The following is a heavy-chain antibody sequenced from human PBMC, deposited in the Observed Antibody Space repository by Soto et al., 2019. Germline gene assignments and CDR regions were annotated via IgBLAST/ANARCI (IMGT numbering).Heavy chain of an antibody. Sequence: SETLSLTCTVSGASIRSTDYYWSWIRQAPGKGLEWIGYVYYTGSTYYNPSLMSRLTISVDTSKNQFSLKLASVTAAETAVYYCVRTAREGAVAPHWFDRWGQGTQVTVSS. CDR1: GASIRSTDYY. J-gene: IGHJ5*02. CDR3: VRTAREGAVAPHWFDR. V-gene: IGHV4-30-4*01. D-gene: IGHD2-21*02. CDR2: VYYTGST.